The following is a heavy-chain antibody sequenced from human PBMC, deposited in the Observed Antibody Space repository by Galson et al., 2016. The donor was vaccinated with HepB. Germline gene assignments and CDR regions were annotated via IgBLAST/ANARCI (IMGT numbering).Heavy chain of an antibody. V-gene: IGHV3-21*01. CDR3: AREPRGYSDYDRKYYFDY. D-gene: IGHD5-12*01. Sequence: SLRLSCAASGFTFSTYSMNWVRQAPGKGLEWVSCISSNSSYIYYADSVKGRFTISRDNAKNSLYLQMNSLTAEDTAVYYCAREPRGYSDYDRKYYFDYWGQGLLVTVSS. J-gene: IGHJ4*02. CDR2: ISSNSSYI. CDR1: GFTFSTYS.